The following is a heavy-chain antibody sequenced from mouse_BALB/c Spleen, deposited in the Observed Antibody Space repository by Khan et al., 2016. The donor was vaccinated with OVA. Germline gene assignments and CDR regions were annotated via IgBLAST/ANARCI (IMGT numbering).Heavy chain of an antibody. CDR2: IDPFNGDT. V-gene: IGHV1S135*01. CDR3: VRGTVDH. J-gene: IGHJ3*01. D-gene: IGHD1-1*01. Sequence: VQLQQSGPELMKPGASVNLSCKASGYSFTSYYIHWVKQSPGKSLEWFGYIDPFNGDTDYTQKFTGKATLTVDKSSITAYMHLSRLTSAASAVYYCVRGTVDHGGQGTLVTVAA. CDR1: GYSFTSYY.